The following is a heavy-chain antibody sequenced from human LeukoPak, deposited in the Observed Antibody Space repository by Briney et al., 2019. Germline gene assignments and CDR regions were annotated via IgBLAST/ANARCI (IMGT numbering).Heavy chain of an antibody. CDR3: ARSAGFGRGYYPDWYFDL. J-gene: IGHJ2*01. CDR1: GGTFSSYA. D-gene: IGHD3-22*01. V-gene: IGHV1-69*04. Sequence: AASVKVSCKASGGTFSSYAISWVRQAPGQGLEWMGRIIPILGIANYAQKFQGRVTVTADKSTSTAYMELSSLRSENTAVYYCARSAGFGRGYYPDWYFDLWGRGTLVTVSS. CDR2: IIPILGIA.